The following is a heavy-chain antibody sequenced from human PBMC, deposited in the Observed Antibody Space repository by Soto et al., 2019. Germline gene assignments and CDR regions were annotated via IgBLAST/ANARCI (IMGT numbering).Heavy chain of an antibody. Sequence: QVQLVQSGAEVKKPGASVKVSCKASGYTFTSYGISWVRQAPGQGLEWMGWISGYNGNTNYAQKLQGRVTMTTDTXTXXAYMELRSLRSDDTAVYYCARDMYLVGTTTRAFDIWGQGTKVTVSS. CDR3: ARDMYLVGTTTRAFDI. V-gene: IGHV1-18*01. J-gene: IGHJ3*02. D-gene: IGHD1-26*01. CDR1: GYTFTSYG. CDR2: ISGYNGNT.